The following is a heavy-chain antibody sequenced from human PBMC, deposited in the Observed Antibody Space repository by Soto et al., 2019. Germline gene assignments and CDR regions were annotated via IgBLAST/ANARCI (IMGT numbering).Heavy chain of an antibody. Sequence: QVQLVQSGAEVKKPGSSVKVSCKASGGTFSSYAISWVRQAPGQGLEWMGGIIPIFGTANYAQKFQGRVTITADESTSTAYMELSSLRSEDTAVYYCARAGGSSQGDYYYYYGMDVWGQGTTVTVSS. CDR2: IIPIFGTA. D-gene: IGHD6-13*01. J-gene: IGHJ6*02. CDR3: ARAGGSSQGDYYYYYGMDV. V-gene: IGHV1-69*01. CDR1: GGTFSSYA.